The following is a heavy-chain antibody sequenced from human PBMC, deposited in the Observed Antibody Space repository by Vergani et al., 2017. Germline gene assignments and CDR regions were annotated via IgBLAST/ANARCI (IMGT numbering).Heavy chain of an antibody. CDR1: GFTFSSYS. J-gene: IGHJ6*02. CDR2: ISSSSSYI. CDR3: SGGRYYLGSASYPYFYYYGVDF. Sequence: EVQLVESGGGLVTRGGSLRHSCAASGFTFSSYSMNWVRQAPGKGLEWVSSISSSSSYIHYSDSLKCRFTISGDNAKSSLYLQMNSLRAEDTGVYYCSGGRYYLGSASYPYFYYYGVDFWGQGTAVTVSS. V-gene: IGHV3-21*01. D-gene: IGHD3-10*01.